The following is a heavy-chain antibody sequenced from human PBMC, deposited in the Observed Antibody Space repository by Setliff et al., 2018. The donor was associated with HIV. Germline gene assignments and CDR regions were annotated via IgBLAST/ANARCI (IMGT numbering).Heavy chain of an antibody. CDR1: GASISGSY. CDR2: MSLTRDT. Sequence: SETLSLTCTVSGASISGSYWIWIRQPPGKGLEWIGYMSLTRDTKYNPSLNSRVTTSIDTSKNQFSLELRSVTAADTAVYYCARHYDSSGYGDYFDDWGRGILVTVS. CDR3: ARHYDSSGYGDYFDD. V-gene: IGHV4-59*08. D-gene: IGHD3-22*01. J-gene: IGHJ4*02.